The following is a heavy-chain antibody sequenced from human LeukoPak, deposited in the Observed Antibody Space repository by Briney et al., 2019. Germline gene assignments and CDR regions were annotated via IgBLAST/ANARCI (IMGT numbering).Heavy chain of an antibody. Sequence: GGSLRLSCSASGFTFSSYAMHWVCQAPGKGLEYVSAISSNGGSTYYADSVKGRFTISRDNSKNTLYLQMSSLRAEDTAVYYCVKDTSSGYSYNWFDPWGQGTLVTVSS. D-gene: IGHD3-22*01. CDR3: VKDTSSGYSYNWFDP. J-gene: IGHJ5*02. CDR1: GFTFSSYA. V-gene: IGHV3-64D*06. CDR2: ISSNGGST.